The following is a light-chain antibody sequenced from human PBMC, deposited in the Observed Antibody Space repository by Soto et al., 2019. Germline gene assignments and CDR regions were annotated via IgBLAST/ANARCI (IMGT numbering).Light chain of an antibody. CDR2: GAS. CDR3: QQYNNWPRRT. V-gene: IGKV3-15*01. CDR1: QSVSSN. J-gene: IGKJ1*01. Sequence: EIVMPQSQAPLSVSPGERPTLSCMASQSVSSNLAWYQQKPGQAPRLLIYGASTRATGIPARFSGSGSGTEFTLTISSLQSEDFAVYYCQQYNNWPRRTFGQGTKVDTK.